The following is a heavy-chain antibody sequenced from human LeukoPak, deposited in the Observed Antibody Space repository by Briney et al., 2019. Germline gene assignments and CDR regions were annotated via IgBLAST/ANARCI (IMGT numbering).Heavy chain of an antibody. CDR3: ARARVYSSSWPTYY. D-gene: IGHD6-13*01. CDR2: MNPNSGNT. CDR1: GYTFTSYD. V-gene: IGHV1-8*01. J-gene: IGHJ4*02. Sequence: GASVRVSCEASGYTFTSYDTNWVRQATGQGLEWMGWMNPNSGNTGYAQKFQGRVTMTRNTSISTAYMELSSLRSEDTAVYYCARARVYSSSWPTYYWGQGTLVTVSS.